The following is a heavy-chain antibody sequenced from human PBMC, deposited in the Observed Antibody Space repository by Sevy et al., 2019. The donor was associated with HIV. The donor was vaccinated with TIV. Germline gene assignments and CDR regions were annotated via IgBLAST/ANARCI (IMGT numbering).Heavy chain of an antibody. J-gene: IGHJ3*02. CDR1: GFTFSSYA. D-gene: IGHD3-10*01. CDR3: ATKGSGSYYNADDAFDI. Sequence: GGSLRLSCAASGFTFSSYAMSWVRQAPGKGLEWVSAISGSGGSTYYEDSVKGRFTISRDNSKNTQDLQMNSMRAEDTAVYYCATKGSGSYYNADDAFDIWGQGTMVTVSS. V-gene: IGHV3-23*01. CDR2: ISGSGGST.